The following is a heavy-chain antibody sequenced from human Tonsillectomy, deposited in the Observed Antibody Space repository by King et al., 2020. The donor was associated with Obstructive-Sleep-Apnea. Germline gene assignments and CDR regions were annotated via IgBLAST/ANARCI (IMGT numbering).Heavy chain of an antibody. Sequence: VQLQQWGAGLLKPSETLSLTCAVYGGVFSGYYWSWIRQPPGKGLEWIGEINHSGRTNYNPSLKNRVTISLDTSKNPFSLELSTVTAADTAVYYCARGGWGSSWPFDYWGQGTLVTVSS. J-gene: IGHJ4*02. CDR3: ARGGWGSSWPFDY. V-gene: IGHV4-34*01. CDR1: GGVFSGYY. D-gene: IGHD6-13*01. CDR2: INHSGRT.